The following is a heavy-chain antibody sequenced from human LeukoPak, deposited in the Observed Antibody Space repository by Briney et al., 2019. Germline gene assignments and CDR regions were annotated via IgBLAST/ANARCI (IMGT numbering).Heavy chain of an antibody. CDR2: IREDGGKQ. CDR3: ARDGDYYGSGSYYPTKNWFDP. CDR1: EFNFDNFW. J-gene: IGHJ5*02. V-gene: IGHV3-7*03. D-gene: IGHD3-10*01. Sequence: PGGSLRLSCAASEFNFDNFWMSWVRQAPGKGLVWVANIREDGGKQNYVDSVKGRFTISRDNAKNSLYLQMNSLRAEDTALYYCARDGDYYGSGSYYPTKNWFDPWGQGTLVTVSS.